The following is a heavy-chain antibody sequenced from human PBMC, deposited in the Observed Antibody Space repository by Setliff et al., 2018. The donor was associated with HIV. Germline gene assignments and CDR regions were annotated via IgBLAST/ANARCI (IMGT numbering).Heavy chain of an antibody. D-gene: IGHD7-27*01. Sequence: SETLSLTCTVSGDSVSSRSYYWSWIRQPPGRGLEWIGYINYSGSTNYNPSLKSRVTISVDTSKNHCSLKLRSVTAADTAVYYCAKLGMVDDFYYWGQGTLVTVSS. J-gene: IGHJ4*02. CDR3: AKLGMVDDFYY. CDR2: INYSGST. V-gene: IGHV4-61*03. CDR1: GDSVSSRSYY.